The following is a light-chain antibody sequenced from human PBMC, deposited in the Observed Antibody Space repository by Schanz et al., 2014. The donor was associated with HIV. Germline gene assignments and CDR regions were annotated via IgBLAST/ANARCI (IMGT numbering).Light chain of an antibody. CDR2: AAS. V-gene: IGKV1-8*01. Sequence: AIRITQSPSSLSASTGDRVTITCRASQGISSYLAWYQQKPGKAPKLLIYAASTLQSGVPSRFSGSGSGTDFTLTISSLQPEDFATYYCQQSYSTPRTFGQGTKVEI. J-gene: IGKJ1*01. CDR3: QQSYSTPRT. CDR1: QGISSY.